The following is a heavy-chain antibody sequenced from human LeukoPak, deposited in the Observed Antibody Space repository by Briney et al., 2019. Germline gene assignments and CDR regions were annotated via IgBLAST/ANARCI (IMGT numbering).Heavy chain of an antibody. CDR3: ARVSYCGGDCSTGSFDY. Sequence: GGSLRLSCAASRFTFSTYWMSWVRQAPGKGLEWVANIKQDGGEKYYVDSVKGRFTISRDNAKNSLYLQMNSLRAEDTAVYYCARVSYCGGDCSTGSFDYWGQGTLVTVSS. D-gene: IGHD2-21*02. V-gene: IGHV3-7*01. J-gene: IGHJ4*02. CDR2: IKQDGGEK. CDR1: RFTFSTYW.